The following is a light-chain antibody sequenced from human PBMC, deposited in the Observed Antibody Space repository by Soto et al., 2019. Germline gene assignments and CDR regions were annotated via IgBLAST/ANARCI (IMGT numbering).Light chain of an antibody. CDR2: GAY. V-gene: IGKV3-15*01. CDR3: QQYYKWPRT. J-gene: IGKJ1*01. CDR1: QSISSSY. Sequence: EIVLTQSPGTLSLSPGKRATLSCRASQSISSSYLAWYQQTPGQAPRLLIHGAYTRAPGVQARFSGSGSGTEFTLTTSSLQSEDFAVYYCQQYYKWPRTFGQGTKVDIK.